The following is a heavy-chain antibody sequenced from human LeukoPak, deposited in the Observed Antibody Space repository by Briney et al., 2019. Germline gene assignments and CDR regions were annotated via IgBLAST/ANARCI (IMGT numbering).Heavy chain of an antibody. J-gene: IGHJ3*02. D-gene: IGHD3-22*01. V-gene: IGHV4-59*01. CDR1: GGSISSYY. Sequence: PSETLSLTCTVSGGSISSYYWSWIRQPPGKGLEWIGYIYYSGSTNYDPSLKSRVTISVDTSKNQFSLKLSSVTAADTAVYYCARQDSGWAFDIWGQGTMVTVSS. CDR3: ARQDSGWAFDI. CDR2: IYYSGST.